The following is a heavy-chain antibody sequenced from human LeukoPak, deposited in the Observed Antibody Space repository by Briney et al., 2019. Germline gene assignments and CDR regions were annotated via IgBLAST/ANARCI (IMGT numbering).Heavy chain of an antibody. CDR2: IYYSGST. CDR1: GGSISSYY. V-gene: IGHV4-59*01. J-gene: IGHJ5*02. Sequence: SETLSLTCTVSGGSISSYYWSWIRQPPGKGLEWIGYIYYSGSTNYNPSLKSRVTISVDTSKSQFSLKLSSVTAADTAVYYCARARRYDILTGYYEGDPNWFDPWGQGTLVTVSS. CDR3: ARARRYDILTGYYEGDPNWFDP. D-gene: IGHD3-9*01.